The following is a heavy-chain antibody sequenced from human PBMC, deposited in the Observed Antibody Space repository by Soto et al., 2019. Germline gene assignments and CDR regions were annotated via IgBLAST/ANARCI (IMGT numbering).Heavy chain of an antibody. Sequence: GGSLRLSCAASGFTFSDYYMSWIRQAPGKGLEWVSYISSRSSYTNYADSVKGRFTISRDNAKNSLYLQMNSLRAEDTAVYYCARVRGSETYYYDSSGYYGWGQGTTVTVYS. J-gene: IGHJ4*02. V-gene: IGHV3-11*06. CDR2: ISSRSSYT. D-gene: IGHD3-22*01. CDR3: ARVRGSETYYYDSSGYYG. CDR1: GFTFSDYY.